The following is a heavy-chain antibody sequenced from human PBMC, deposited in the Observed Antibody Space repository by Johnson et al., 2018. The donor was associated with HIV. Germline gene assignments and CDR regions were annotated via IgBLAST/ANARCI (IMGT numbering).Heavy chain of an antibody. V-gene: IGHV3-30-3*02. CDR2: ISADGTNK. J-gene: IGHJ3*02. CDR3: AKSAPDLAGIVGATGAFDI. D-gene: IGHD1-26*01. Sequence: QVQLVESGGGVVQPGRSLRLSCAAAGFSFNTYTMHWVRQAPGKGLEWVAIISADGTNKYYADSRKGRFTISRDNSKNTLHLQMNSLRAEDTAVYYCAKSAPDLAGIVGATGAFDIWGQGTMVTVSS. CDR1: GFSFNTYT.